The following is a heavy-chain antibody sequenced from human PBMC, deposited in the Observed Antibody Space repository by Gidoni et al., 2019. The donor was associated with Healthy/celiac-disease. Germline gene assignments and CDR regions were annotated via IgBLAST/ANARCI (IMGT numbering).Heavy chain of an antibody. CDR1: GFTFSSYA. CDR3: AREDYDFWSGYYPGDY. V-gene: IGHV3-30-3*01. CDR2: ISYDGSNK. Sequence: QVQLVESGGGVVQPGRSLRLSCAASGFTFSSYAMHWVRQAPGKGLEWAAVISYDGSNKYYADSVKGRFTISRDNSKNTLYLQMNSLRAEDTAVYYCAREDYDFWSGYYPGDYWGQGTLVTVSS. D-gene: IGHD3-3*01. J-gene: IGHJ4*02.